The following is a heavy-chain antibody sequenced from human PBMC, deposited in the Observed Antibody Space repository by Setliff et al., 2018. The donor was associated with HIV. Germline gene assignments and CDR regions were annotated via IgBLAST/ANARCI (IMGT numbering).Heavy chain of an antibody. CDR3: ARQPLYNDYDWRSYYFDY. CDR1: GGSISSNIY. D-gene: IGHD5-12*01. V-gene: IGHV4-39*01. Sequence: SETLSLTCTVSGGSISSNIYWGWVRQSPKEGLEWIGSFDSSGSTYYNPSLKSRVTISRDTSKSQFSLKLRSVTAADTAVYYCARQPLYNDYDWRSYYFDYWGQGSLVTVSS. CDR2: FDSSGST. J-gene: IGHJ4*02.